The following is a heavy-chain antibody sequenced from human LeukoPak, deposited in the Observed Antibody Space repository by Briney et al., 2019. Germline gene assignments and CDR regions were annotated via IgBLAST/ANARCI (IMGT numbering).Heavy chain of an antibody. J-gene: IGHJ4*02. V-gene: IGHV3-49*03. CDR1: GFAFGDYA. CDR2: IRSKAYGGTT. Sequence: GGSLRLSCTASGFAFGDYAMSWFRRAPGKGLEWVGFIRSKAYGGTTEYAASVKGRFTISRDDSKSIAYLQMNSLKTEDTAVYYCTRGGDYYDSSGYYCDYWGQGTLVTVSS. D-gene: IGHD3-22*01. CDR3: TRGGDYYDSSGYYCDY.